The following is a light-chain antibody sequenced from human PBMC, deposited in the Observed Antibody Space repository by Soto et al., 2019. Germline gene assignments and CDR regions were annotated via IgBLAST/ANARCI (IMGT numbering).Light chain of an antibody. V-gene: IGLV1-40*01. Sequence: QSVLTQPPSVSVAPGQRVTISCTGSSSNIGAGYDVHWYQQLPGTAPKLLIHGNSNRPSGVPDRVSGSKSGTSASLAITGLQAEDEADYYCQSYDSSLSGSVFGGGTKLTVL. CDR2: GNS. CDR1: SSNIGAGYD. CDR3: QSYDSSLSGSV. J-gene: IGLJ3*02.